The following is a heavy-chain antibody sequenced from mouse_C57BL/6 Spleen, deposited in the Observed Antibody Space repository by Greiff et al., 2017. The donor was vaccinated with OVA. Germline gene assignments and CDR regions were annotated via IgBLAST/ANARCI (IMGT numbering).Heavy chain of an antibody. Sequence: QVQLQQSGAELARPGASVKLSCKASGYTFTSYGISWVKQRTGQGLEWIGEIYPRSGNTYYNEKFKGKATLTADKSSSTAYMELRSLTSEDSAVYFCARSHYYGSSYEWYFDVWGTGTTVTVSS. J-gene: IGHJ1*03. D-gene: IGHD1-1*01. CDR1: GYTFTSYG. CDR2: IYPRSGNT. V-gene: IGHV1-81*01. CDR3: ARSHYYGSSYEWYFDV.